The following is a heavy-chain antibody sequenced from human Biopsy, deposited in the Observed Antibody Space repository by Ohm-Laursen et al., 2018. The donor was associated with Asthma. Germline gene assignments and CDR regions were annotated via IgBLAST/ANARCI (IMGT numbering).Heavy chain of an antibody. D-gene: IGHD3-22*01. CDR1: GFTFSDYY. Sequence: SLRLSCTASGFTFSDYYTSWIRQAPGKGLEWVSYISSSGSTIYYADSVKGRFAISRDNAKNSLYLQMNSLRAEDTAVYYCAREGVNYYDSSGYLEYWGQGTLVTVSS. V-gene: IGHV3-11*01. CDR3: AREGVNYYDSSGYLEY. CDR2: ISSSGSTI. J-gene: IGHJ4*02.